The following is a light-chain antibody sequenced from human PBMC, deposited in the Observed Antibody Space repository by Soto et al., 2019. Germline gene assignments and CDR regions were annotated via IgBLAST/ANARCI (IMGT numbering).Light chain of an antibody. J-gene: IGLJ1*01. V-gene: IGLV2-14*01. CDR2: EVS. CDR3: LSKTSSISYV. Sequence: QSVVTQPAAVSGSPGQSMTISCTGTTSDVGGYNYVSWYQQHPGKVPKLLIHEVSNRPSGVSNRFSGSKSGNTASLTISGLQAEDEADYYCLSKTSSISYVFGTGTKVTVL. CDR1: TSDVGGYNY.